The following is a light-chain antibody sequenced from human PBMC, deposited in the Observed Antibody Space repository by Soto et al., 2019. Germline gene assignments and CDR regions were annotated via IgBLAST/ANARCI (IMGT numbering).Light chain of an antibody. J-gene: IGKJ5*01. CDR1: QSVSSSY. CDR3: HQYGISPPVT. CDR2: GAS. V-gene: IGKV3-20*01. Sequence: ESVLTQSPGTLSLSPGERATLSCRASQSVSSSYLAWYQQKPGQAPRLLIYGASSKATGIPDRFSGSGSGTDFTLTISRREPEDFAMYYCHQYGISPPVTFGQGTRLEIK.